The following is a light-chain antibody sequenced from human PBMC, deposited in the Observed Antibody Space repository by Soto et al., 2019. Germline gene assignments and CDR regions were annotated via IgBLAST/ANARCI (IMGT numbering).Light chain of an antibody. CDR1: SGHSSYA. V-gene: IGLV4-69*01. CDR3: QTWDTDIHYV. Sequence: QLVLTQSPSASASLGASVKLTCTLSSGHSSYAIAWHQQQQEKGPRYLLKLNSDGSHSTGDGIPDRFSGSSSGAERYLTISSLQCEDEADYHCQTWDTDIHYVFGTGTKVTVL. CDR2: LNSDGSH. J-gene: IGLJ1*01.